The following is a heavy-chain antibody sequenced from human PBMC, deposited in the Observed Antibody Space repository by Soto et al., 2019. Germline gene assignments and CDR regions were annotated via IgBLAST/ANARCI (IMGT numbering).Heavy chain of an antibody. D-gene: IGHD4-4*01. CDR3: ASLHSNYYYYYGMDV. CDR1: GYSFTSYW. Sequence: GESLKISCEGSGYSFTSYWISWVRQMPGKGLEWMGRIDPSDSYTNYSPSFQGHVTISADKSISTAYLQWSSLKASDTAMYYCASLHSNYYYYYGMDVWGQGTTVTVSS. J-gene: IGHJ6*02. V-gene: IGHV5-10-1*01. CDR2: IDPSDSYT.